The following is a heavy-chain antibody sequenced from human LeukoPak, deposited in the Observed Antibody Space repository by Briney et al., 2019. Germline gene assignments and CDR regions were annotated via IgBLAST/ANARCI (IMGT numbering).Heavy chain of an antibody. J-gene: IGHJ6*03. D-gene: IGHD3-10*01. V-gene: IGHV4-34*01. CDR3: ARGRFRFIGSGSSYYYYYMDV. CDR2: INHSGST. CDR1: GGSFSGYY. Sequence: SETLSLTCAVYGGSFSGYYWSWIRQPPGKGLEWIGEINHSGSTNYNPSLKSRVTISVDTSKNQFSLKLSSVTAADTAVYYCARGRFRFIGSGSSYYYYYMDVWGKGTTVTVSS.